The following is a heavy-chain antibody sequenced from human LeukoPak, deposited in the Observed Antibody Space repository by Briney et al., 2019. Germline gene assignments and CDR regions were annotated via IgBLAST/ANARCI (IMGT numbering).Heavy chain of an antibody. D-gene: IGHD2-21*02. CDR3: AREQTRGGDLDY. CDR1: GFTFSSFS. Sequence: GGSLRLSCTASGFTFSSFSMNWVRQSPGKGLEWISSFSNHNAIFYADSVKGRFTISRNNARNSLYLQMFSLKVEDTAVYYCAREQTRGGDLDYWGQGAQITVSS. CDR2: FSNHNAI. J-gene: IGHJ4*02. V-gene: IGHV3-69-1*01.